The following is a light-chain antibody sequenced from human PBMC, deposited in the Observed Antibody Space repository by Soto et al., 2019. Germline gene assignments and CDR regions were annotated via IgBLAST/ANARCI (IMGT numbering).Light chain of an antibody. CDR2: DVS. CDR1: SSDVGGYNY. Sequence: QSALTQPASVSGSPGQSITISCTGTSSDVGGYNYVSWYQQHPGKAPKLMIYDVSNRPSGVSNRFSGSKSGNAASLTISGLQAEFEADYYCSSYTSSSTQVFGTGTMSPS. V-gene: IGLV2-14*01. J-gene: IGLJ1*01. CDR3: SSYTSSSTQV.